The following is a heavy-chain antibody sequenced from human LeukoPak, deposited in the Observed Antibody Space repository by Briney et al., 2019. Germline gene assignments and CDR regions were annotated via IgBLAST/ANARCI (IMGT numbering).Heavy chain of an antibody. V-gene: IGHV3-66*02. D-gene: IGHD3-22*01. J-gene: IGHJ4*02. CDR3: ARDRYYYDSSGYSTAYYFDY. Sequence: GGSLRLSCAASGFTVSSNYMSWVRQAPGKGLEWVSVIYSGGSTYYADSVKGRFTISRDNSKNTLYLQMNSLRAEDTAVYYCARDRYYYDSSGYSTAYYFDYWGQGTLVTVCS. CDR2: IYSGGST. CDR1: GFTVSSNY.